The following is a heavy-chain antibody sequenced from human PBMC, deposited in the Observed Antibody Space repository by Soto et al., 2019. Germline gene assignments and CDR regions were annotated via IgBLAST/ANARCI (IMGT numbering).Heavy chain of an antibody. CDR3: ARVDQYCSGGSCYPYYYYGMDV. CDR1: GGTFSSYA. D-gene: IGHD2-15*01. CDR2: IIPIFGTA. V-gene: IGHV1-69*06. J-gene: IGHJ6*02. Sequence: GASVKVSCKASGGTFSSYAISWVRQAPGQGLEWMGWIIPIFGTANYAQKFQGRVTITADKSTSTAYMELSSLRSEDTAVYYCARVDQYCSGGSCYPYYYYGMDVWGQGTTVTVSS.